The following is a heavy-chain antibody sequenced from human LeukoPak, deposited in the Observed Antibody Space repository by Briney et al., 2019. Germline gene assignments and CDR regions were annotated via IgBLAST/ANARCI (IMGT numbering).Heavy chain of an antibody. CDR1: GFTFSSYS. J-gene: IGHJ3*02. V-gene: IGHV3-21*01. D-gene: IGHD6-19*01. Sequence: GGSLRLSCAASGFTFSSYSMNWVRQAPGKGLEWVSSISSSSSHIYYADSVKGRFTISRDNAKNSLYLQMNSLRAEDTAVYYCARKVAVADTSDDAFDIWGQGTMVTVSS. CDR2: ISSSSSHI. CDR3: ARKVAVADTSDDAFDI.